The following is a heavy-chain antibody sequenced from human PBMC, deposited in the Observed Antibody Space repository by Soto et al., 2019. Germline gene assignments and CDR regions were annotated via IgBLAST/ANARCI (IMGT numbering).Heavy chain of an antibody. CDR1: GGPISSYY. D-gene: IGHD3-10*01. Sequence: PSETLSLTCTGSGGPISSYYWSWIRQPPGKGLEWIGYIYYSGSTNYNPSLKSRVTISVDTSKNQFSLKLSSVTAADTAVYYCASDTMVRGVSDWGQGTLVTVSS. V-gene: IGHV4-59*01. CDR2: IYYSGST. CDR3: ASDTMVRGVSD. J-gene: IGHJ4*02.